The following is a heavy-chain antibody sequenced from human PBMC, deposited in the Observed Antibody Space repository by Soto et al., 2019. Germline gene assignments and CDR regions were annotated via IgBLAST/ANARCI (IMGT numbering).Heavy chain of an antibody. CDR1: GFTFSSYG. J-gene: IGHJ5*02. CDR3: ARDLWGEEQLVRSHVNWFDP. CDR2: IWYDGSNK. Sequence: GGSLRLSCAASGFTFSSYGMHWVRQAPGKWLEWVAVIWYDGSNKYYADSVKGRFTISRDNSKNTLYLQMNSLRAEDTAVYYCARDLWGEEQLVRSHVNWFDPWGQGXLVTVYS. V-gene: IGHV3-33*01. D-gene: IGHD6-6*01.